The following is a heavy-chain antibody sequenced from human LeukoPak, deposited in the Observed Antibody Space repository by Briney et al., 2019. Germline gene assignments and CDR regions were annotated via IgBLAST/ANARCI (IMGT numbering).Heavy chain of an antibody. D-gene: IGHD2-2*02. CDR1: GYTFTSYA. CDR3: ARTYCSSTSCYTLDY. CDR2: IIPIFGTA. Sequence: SVKVSCKASGYTFTSYAISWVRQAPGQGLEWMGGIIPIFGTANYAQKFQGRVTITTDESTSTAYMELSSLRSEDTAVYYCARTYCSSTSCYTLDYWGQGTLVTVSS. V-gene: IGHV1-69*05. J-gene: IGHJ4*02.